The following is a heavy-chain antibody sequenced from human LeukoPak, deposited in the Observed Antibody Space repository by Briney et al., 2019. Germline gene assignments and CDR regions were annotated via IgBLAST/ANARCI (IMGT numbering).Heavy chain of an antibody. D-gene: IGHD6-13*01. V-gene: IGHV4-34*01. Sequence: PSETLSLTCAVYGGSFSGYYWSWIRQPPGKGLEWIGEINHSESTNYSPSLKSRVTISVDTSKNQFSLKLSSVTAADTAVYYCARALQRGYSSTWSSPLYYFDYWGQGTLVTVSS. CDR3: ARALQRGYSSTWSSPLYYFDY. J-gene: IGHJ4*02. CDR2: INHSEST. CDR1: GGSFSGYY.